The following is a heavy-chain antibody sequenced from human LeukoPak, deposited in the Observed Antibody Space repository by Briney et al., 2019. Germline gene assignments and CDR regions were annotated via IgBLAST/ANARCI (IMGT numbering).Heavy chain of an antibody. V-gene: IGHV3-7*01. D-gene: IGHD3-16*01. Sequence: GGSLRLSCAASGFTFSSYGMSWVRQAPGRGLEWVANIKKDGSEKYYVDSVKGRFTISRDNAKTMLYLQMNSLRAEDTAVYYCAWALSDVADYACDLVNDWGGGSLVAASS. CDR2: IKKDGSEK. CDR3: AWALSDVADYACDLVND. J-gene: IGHJ4*02. CDR1: GFTFSSYG.